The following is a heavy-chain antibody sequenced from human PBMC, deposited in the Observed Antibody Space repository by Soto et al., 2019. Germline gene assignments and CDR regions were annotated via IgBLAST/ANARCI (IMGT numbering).Heavy chain of an antibody. Sequence: ASVKVSCKASGYTFTSYGISWVRQAPGQGLEWMGWISAYNGNTNYAQKLQGRVTMTTDTSTSTAYMELRSLRSDDTAVYYCATGPRGYDSSGYYYAAAFDYWGQGTLVTVSS. V-gene: IGHV1-18*01. CDR3: ATGPRGYDSSGYYYAAAFDY. CDR2: ISAYNGNT. CDR1: GYTFTSYG. D-gene: IGHD3-22*01. J-gene: IGHJ4*02.